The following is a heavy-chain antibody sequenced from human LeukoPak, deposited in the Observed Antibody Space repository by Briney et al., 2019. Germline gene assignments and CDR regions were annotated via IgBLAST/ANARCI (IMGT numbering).Heavy chain of an antibody. J-gene: IGHJ4*02. CDR3: ARDRSLDY. Sequence: PGGSLRLSCAASGFTFNSYAMHWVRQAPGKGLEWVAVISYDGSNKYYADSVKGRFTISRDNSKNTLYLQMNSLRAEDTAVYYCARDRSLDYWGQGTLVTVSS. CDR2: ISYDGSNK. CDR1: GFTFNSYA. V-gene: IGHV3-30-3*01.